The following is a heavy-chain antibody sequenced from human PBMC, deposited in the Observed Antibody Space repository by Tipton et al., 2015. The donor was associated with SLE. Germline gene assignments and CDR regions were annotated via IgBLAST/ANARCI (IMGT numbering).Heavy chain of an antibody. CDR3: ARDAWAFDL. J-gene: IGHJ3*01. CDR2: ISVGSSTI. V-gene: IGHV3-48*01. Sequence: SLRLSCAGSGFTFSTYSLNWVRQTPGKGLEWISYISVGSSTIYYADSVKGRFTISRDNAKNSVYLQMDSLRAEDSAVNYCARDAWAFDLWGEGTVVTVSS. CDR1: GFTFSTYS.